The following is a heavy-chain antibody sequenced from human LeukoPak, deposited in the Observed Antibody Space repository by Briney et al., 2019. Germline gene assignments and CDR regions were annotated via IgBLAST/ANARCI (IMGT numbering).Heavy chain of an antibody. D-gene: IGHD3-16*02. CDR1: GFTFSTYE. CDR3: ARVLITFGGVIANGAFDI. Sequence: PGGSLRLSCAASGFTFSTYEMSWVRQAPGKGLEWVSYINSRSSIIYYADSVKGRFTISRDNARNSLYLQMNSLRAEDTAVYYCARVLITFGGVIANGAFDIWGQGTMATVSS. CDR2: INSRSSII. J-gene: IGHJ3*02. V-gene: IGHV3-48*03.